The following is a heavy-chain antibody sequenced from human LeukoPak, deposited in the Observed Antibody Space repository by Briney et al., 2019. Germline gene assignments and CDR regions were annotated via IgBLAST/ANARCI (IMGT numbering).Heavy chain of an antibody. Sequence: GRSLRLSCVASGFSFSTYGLHWVRQAPGKGLEWVSAISGSGGSTYYADSVKGRFTISRDNSKNTLYLQMNSLRVEDTAVYYCAKVLLARAYYYGMDVWGQGTTVTVSS. D-gene: IGHD2-15*01. CDR1: GFSFSTYG. CDR3: AKVLLARAYYYGMDV. CDR2: ISGSGGST. J-gene: IGHJ6*02. V-gene: IGHV3-23*01.